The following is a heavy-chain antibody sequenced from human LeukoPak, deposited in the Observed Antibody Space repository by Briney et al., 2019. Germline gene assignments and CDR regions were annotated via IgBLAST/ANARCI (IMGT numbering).Heavy chain of an antibody. CDR1: GGSFSGYY. CDR2: INQSGST. J-gene: IGHJ5*02. V-gene: IGHV4-34*01. D-gene: IGHD3-10*01. CDR3: ARRRGGYYYGSGSYNWFDP. Sequence: PSETLSLTCAVYGGSFSGYYWSWIRQPPGKGLEWIGEINQSGSTNYNPSLKSRVTISVDTSKNQFSLKLSAETAADTAVYYCARRRGGYYYGSGSYNWFDPWGQGTLVTVSS.